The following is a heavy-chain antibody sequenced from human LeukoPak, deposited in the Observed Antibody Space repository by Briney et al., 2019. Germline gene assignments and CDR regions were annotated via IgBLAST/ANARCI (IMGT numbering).Heavy chain of an antibody. V-gene: IGHV1-69*06. CDR2: IIPIFGTA. J-gene: IGHJ4*02. CDR3: AKVRSFYRSYFREVDFDY. CDR1: GGTFSSYA. D-gene: IGHD1-26*01. Sequence: ASVKVSCKASGGTFSSYAISWVRQAPGQGLEWMGEIIPIFGTANYAQKFQGRVTITADKSTSTAYMELSSLRSEDTAVYYCAKVRSFYRSYFREVDFDYWGQGTLVTVS.